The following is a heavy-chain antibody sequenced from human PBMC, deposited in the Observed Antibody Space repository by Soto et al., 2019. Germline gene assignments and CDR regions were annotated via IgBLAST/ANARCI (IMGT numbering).Heavy chain of an antibody. Sequence: QVQLVQSGAEVKKPGASVTVSCKASGYTFSRHGISWVRQAPGQGLEWMAWSGNTNYAQKFQGRLTLTTNPSTRTAYMELRSLRSDDTAVYYCARAADEFSSGYYYEYWGQGTLVTVSS. V-gene: IGHV1-18*04. CDR2: SGNT. J-gene: IGHJ4*02. D-gene: IGHD3-3*01. CDR1: GYTFSRHG. CDR3: ARAADEFSSGYYYEY.